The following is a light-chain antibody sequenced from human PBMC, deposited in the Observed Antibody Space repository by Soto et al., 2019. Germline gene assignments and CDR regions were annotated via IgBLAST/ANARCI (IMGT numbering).Light chain of an antibody. CDR3: SSYTSSSILYV. J-gene: IGLJ1*01. CDR1: SSDVGGYNH. V-gene: IGLV2-14*01. Sequence: QSALTQPASVSGSPGQSITISCTGTSSDVGGYNHVSWYQQHPGKVPKLKIYEVSNRPSGVSNRFSGSKSGNTASLTISGLQAEDEADYYCSSYTSSSILYVFGTGTQLTVL. CDR2: EVS.